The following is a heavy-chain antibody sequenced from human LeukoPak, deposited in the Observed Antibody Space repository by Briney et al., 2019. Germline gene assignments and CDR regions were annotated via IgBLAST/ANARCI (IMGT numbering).Heavy chain of an antibody. CDR1: GGSISSGSYY. Sequence: SETLSLTCTVSGGSISSGSYYWSWIRQPAGKGLEWIGRIYTSGSTNYNPSLKSRVTISVDTSKNQFSLKLSFVTAADTAVYYCARTGLVIIEGNSDAFDIWGQGTMVTVSS. CDR3: ARTGLVIIEGNSDAFDI. J-gene: IGHJ3*02. CDR2: IYTSGST. D-gene: IGHD3/OR15-3a*01. V-gene: IGHV4-61*02.